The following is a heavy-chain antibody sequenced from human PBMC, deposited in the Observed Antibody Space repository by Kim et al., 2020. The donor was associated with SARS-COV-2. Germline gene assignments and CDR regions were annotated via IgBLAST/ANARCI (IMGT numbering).Heavy chain of an antibody. CDR3: ASGIGYCGNKCYWPGVHYGVDV. V-gene: IGHV3-7*03. D-gene: IGHD2-2*03. J-gene: IGHJ6*02. CDR1: GFNFNNHY. Sequence: GGSLRLSCAASGFNFNNHYLTWVRQAPGKGLEWVATIKEDGNEQYYVGSVKGRFTISRDNAKNSMYMQMNSLRAEDTAVYYCASGIGYCGNKCYWPGVHYGVDVWGQGTTVTLCS. CDR2: IKEDGNEQ.